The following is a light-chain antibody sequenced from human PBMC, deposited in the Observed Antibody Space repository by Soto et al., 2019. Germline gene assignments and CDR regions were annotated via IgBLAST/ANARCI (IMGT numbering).Light chain of an antibody. V-gene: IGKV3-11*01. Sequence: EIVLKQSPVTLSLSPGERATLSYRASQSVSSYLAWYQQKPGQAPRLLIYDASNRATGIPARFSGSGSGTDFTLTISSLETEDFAVYYCQQRSNWPLTFGGGTKVDIK. CDR1: QSVSSY. J-gene: IGKJ4*01. CDR3: QQRSNWPLT. CDR2: DAS.